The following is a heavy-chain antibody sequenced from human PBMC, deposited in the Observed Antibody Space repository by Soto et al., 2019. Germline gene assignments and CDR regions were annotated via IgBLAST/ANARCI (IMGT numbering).Heavy chain of an antibody. J-gene: IGHJ4*02. D-gene: IGHD2-15*01. CDR2: ISSDVVNY. CDR1: GFTFSSFA. Sequence: QVQLVESGGGVVQPGRSLRLSCAASGFTFSSFAMHWVRQAPGKGLEWLAVISSDVVNYYYAESVKGRFTISRDHSKNTLYLQMNSLGNGDTAVYYCARGGAWTPEGLGYWGQGTLVTVSS. CDR3: ARGGAWTPEGLGY. V-gene: IGHV3-30-3*01.